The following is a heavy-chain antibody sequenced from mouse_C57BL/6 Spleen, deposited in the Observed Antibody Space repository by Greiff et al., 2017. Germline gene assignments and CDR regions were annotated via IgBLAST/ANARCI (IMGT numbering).Heavy chain of an antibody. CDR3: ARDYGNYEYYAMDY. V-gene: IGHV1-82*01. CDR2: IYPGDGDT. J-gene: IGHJ4*01. Sequence: VQLQQSGPELVKPGASVKISCTASGYAFSSSWMNWVKQRPGKGLEWIGRIYPGDGDTNYNGKFKGKATLTADKSSSTAYMQLSSLTSEDSAVYFCARDYGNYEYYAMDYWGQGTSVTVSS. CDR1: GYAFSSSW. D-gene: IGHD2-1*01.